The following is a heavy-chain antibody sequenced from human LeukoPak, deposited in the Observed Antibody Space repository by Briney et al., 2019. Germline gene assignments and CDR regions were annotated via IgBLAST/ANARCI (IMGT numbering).Heavy chain of an antibody. D-gene: IGHD4-17*01. Sequence: GGSLRLSCAVSGFTFDDYGMSWVRQAPGKGLEWVTGINWNGGSTGYADSVKGRFTISRDNAKNSLYLQVNSLRAEDTALYYCARESKKTTMTAELVWYFDYWGQGTLVTVSS. CDR2: INWNGGST. J-gene: IGHJ4*02. V-gene: IGHV3-20*04. CDR3: ARESKKTTMTAELVWYFDY. CDR1: GFTFDDYG.